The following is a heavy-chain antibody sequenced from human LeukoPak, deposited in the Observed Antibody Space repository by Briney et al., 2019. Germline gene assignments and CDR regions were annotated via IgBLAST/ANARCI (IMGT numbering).Heavy chain of an antibody. Sequence: GGSLRLSCAASGFTVSNNYMSWVRQAPGKGLEWVSVIYGGGSTYYADSVKGRFTISRDDSKNTLYLQMNSLRAEDTAVYYCARGYDSSGYYFLDYWGQGTLVTASS. D-gene: IGHD3-22*01. CDR2: IYGGGST. CDR3: ARGYDSSGYYFLDY. J-gene: IGHJ4*02. V-gene: IGHV3-66*01. CDR1: GFTVSNNY.